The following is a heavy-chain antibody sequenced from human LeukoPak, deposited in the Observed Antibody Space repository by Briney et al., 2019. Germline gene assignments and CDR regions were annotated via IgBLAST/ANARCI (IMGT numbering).Heavy chain of an antibody. CDR1: GFSFSSYG. J-gene: IGHJ6*03. Sequence: GGSLRLSCAASGFSFSSYGMHWVRQAPGKGLEWVAVIWYDGSNKYYADSVKGRSTISRDNSKNTLYLQMNSLRAEDTAVYYCAKLSTTMVPHYYYYYMDVWGKGTTVTVSS. D-gene: IGHD5-18*01. CDR2: IWYDGSNK. V-gene: IGHV3-33*06. CDR3: AKLSTTMVPHYYYYYMDV.